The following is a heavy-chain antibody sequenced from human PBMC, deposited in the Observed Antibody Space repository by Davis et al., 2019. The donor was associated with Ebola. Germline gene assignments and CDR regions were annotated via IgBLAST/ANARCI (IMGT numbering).Heavy chain of an antibody. CDR3: AKLGPGYSSSWDY. CDR1: GFTFSSYA. J-gene: IGHJ4*02. D-gene: IGHD6-13*01. CDR2: ISGSGGST. Sequence: GESLKISCAASGFTFSSYAMSWVRQAPGKGLEWVSAISGSGGSTYYADSVKGRFTISRDNSKNTLYLQMNSLRAEDTAVYYCAKLGPGYSSSWDYWGQGTLVTVSS. V-gene: IGHV3-23*01.